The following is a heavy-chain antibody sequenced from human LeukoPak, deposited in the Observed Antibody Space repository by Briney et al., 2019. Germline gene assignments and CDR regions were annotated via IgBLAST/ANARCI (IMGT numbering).Heavy chain of an antibody. Sequence: ASVKVSCKASGGTFSSYAISWVRQAPGQGLEWMGGITPIFGTANYAQKFQGRVTITADESTSTAYMELSSLRSEDTAVYYCARDDHYGSGSYYVAAFDIWGQGTMVTVSS. J-gene: IGHJ3*02. CDR2: ITPIFGTA. D-gene: IGHD3-10*01. CDR3: ARDDHYGSGSYYVAAFDI. CDR1: GGTFSSYA. V-gene: IGHV1-69*13.